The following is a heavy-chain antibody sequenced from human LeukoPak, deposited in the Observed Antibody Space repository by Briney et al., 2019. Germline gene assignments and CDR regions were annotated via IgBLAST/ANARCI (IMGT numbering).Heavy chain of an antibody. CDR1: GFTFSSYG. V-gene: IGHV3-30*02. CDR2: IWYDGNNE. D-gene: IGHD3-3*01. Sequence: GGSLRLSCAASGFTFSSYGMHWVRQAPGKGLEWVAVIWYDGNNEYYADSVKGRFTLSRDNSINTVDLQMNSLRAEDTAVYYCVKEYHSRGFGAYFDYWGQGTLVTVSS. J-gene: IGHJ4*02. CDR3: VKEYHSRGFGAYFDY.